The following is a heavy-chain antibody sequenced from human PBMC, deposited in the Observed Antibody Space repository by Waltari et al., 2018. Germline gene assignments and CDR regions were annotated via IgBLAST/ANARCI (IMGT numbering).Heavy chain of an antibody. CDR2: IYHTGCT. D-gene: IGHD6-19*01. CDR3: ARDSGSLFAFDF. Sequence: QVQLQESGPGLVKPSETLSLICSVSGYSLTSGYKWGWIRQSPGKGLEWIGNIYHTGCTYYNPSVASRATLSVDTSKNQFSLMVTSVTAADTAVYYCARDSGSLFAFDFWGQGTMVTVSS. V-gene: IGHV4-38-2*02. CDR1: GYSLTSGYK. J-gene: IGHJ3*01.